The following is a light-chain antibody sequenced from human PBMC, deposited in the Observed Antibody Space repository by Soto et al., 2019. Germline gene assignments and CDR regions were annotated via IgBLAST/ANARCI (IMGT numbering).Light chain of an antibody. J-gene: IGLJ3*02. CDR3: VLYMGSGVWV. CDR2: STN. Sequence: QTVVTQEPSFSVSPGGTVTLTCGLTSGSVSSSYYPTWYQQTPGQAPRTLISSTNTRSSGVPDRFSGSILGNKAALTITGAQADDESDYYCVLYMGSGVWVFGGGTQLTVL. V-gene: IGLV8-61*01. CDR1: SGSVSSSYY.